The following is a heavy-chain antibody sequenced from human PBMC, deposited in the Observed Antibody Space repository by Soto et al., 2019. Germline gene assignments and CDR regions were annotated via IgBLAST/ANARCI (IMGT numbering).Heavy chain of an antibody. V-gene: IGHV3-7*01. D-gene: IGHD3-9*01. J-gene: IGHJ6*03. Sequence: GGSLRLSCAASGFTFSSYWMSWVRQAPGKGLEWVANIKQDGSEKYYVDSVKGRFTISRDNAKNSLYLQMNSLRAEDTAVYYCARGPLTHYYYYYYMDVWGKRTTVTVSS. CDR3: ARGPLTHYYYYYYMDV. CDR2: IKQDGSEK. CDR1: GFTFSSYW.